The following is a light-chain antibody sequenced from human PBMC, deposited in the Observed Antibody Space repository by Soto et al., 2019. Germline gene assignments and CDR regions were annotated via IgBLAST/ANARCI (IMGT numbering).Light chain of an antibody. CDR1: SSDGGGYNY. J-gene: IGLJ1*01. V-gene: IGLV2-14*01. Sequence: QSVLTQPASVSGSPGQSITISCTGTSSDGGGYNYVSWYQQHPGKAPKLMIYDVSNRPSGVSNRFSGSKSGNTASLTISGLQAEDEADYYCSSYTSSSTLNYVFGTGTKLTVL. CDR2: DVS. CDR3: SSYTSSSTLNYV.